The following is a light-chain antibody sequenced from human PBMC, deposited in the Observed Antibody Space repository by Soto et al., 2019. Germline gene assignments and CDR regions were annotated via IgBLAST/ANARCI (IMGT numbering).Light chain of an antibody. CDR3: QQFGTSPLVT. V-gene: IGKV3-11*01. J-gene: IGKJ3*01. CDR2: DAS. CDR1: QSVSSY. Sequence: EFPFTQSPATLSLPQGKREPLSCRASQSVSSYLAWYQQKFGQAPRLLIYDASNRATGIPERFSGSRSGTDFTLTISRLEPEDFAVYYCQQFGTSPLVTFGPGTKVDI.